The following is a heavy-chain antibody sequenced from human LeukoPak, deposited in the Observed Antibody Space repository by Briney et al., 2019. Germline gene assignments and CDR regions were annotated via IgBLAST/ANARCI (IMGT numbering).Heavy chain of an antibody. CDR1: GFSFNTYA. D-gene: IGHD2-21*01. V-gene: IGHV3-30-3*01. CDR2: ISFDGGNK. J-gene: IGHJ4*02. Sequence: GGSLRLSCAASGFSFNTYAMHWVRQAPGKGLEWVAVISFDGGNKYYPDSVKGRFTISRDNSRNALYLQMSSLRAEDTGAYYCARDCDSAHYFDYWGQGTLVTVSS. CDR3: ARDCDSAHYFDY.